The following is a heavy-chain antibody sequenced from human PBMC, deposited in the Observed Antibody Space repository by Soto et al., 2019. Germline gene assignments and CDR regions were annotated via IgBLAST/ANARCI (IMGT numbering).Heavy chain of an antibody. CDR3: IRLSLVTGHRYFAS. V-gene: IGHV3-72*01. CDR1: GFTFSDHY. D-gene: IGHD2-21*02. Sequence: EVQLVESGGGLVQPGGSLRLSCAASGFTFSDHYMDWVRQTPDKGLEWVGRIRNRAKSYITEYAASVRGRFVISRDDSDNSLYLQMNGLKTEDTAVYYCIRLSLVTGHRYFASWGQGTLVTVSS. J-gene: IGHJ4*02. CDR2: IRNRAKSYIT.